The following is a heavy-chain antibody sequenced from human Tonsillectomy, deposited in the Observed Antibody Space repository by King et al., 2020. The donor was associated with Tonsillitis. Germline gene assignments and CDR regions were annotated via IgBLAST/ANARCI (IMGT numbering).Heavy chain of an antibody. CDR1: GFTFSNAW. J-gene: IGHJ2*01. CDR2: IKSKPAGGTI. D-gene: IGHD3-16*01. Sequence: VQLVESGGGLVKPGGSLRLSCAASGFTFSNAWMNWVRQAPGKGLEWLARIKSKPAGGTIDYAAPVKGSFTISRDDSKNTVYLQINSLKTEDTAVYYCATGGWYFDFWGRGTLVTVSS. CDR3: ATGGWYFDF. V-gene: IGHV3-15*01.